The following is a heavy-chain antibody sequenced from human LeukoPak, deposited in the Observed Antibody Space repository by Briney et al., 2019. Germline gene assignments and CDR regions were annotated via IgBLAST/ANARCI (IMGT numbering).Heavy chain of an antibody. J-gene: IGHJ6*03. V-gene: IGHV1-69*06. CDR2: IIPIFGTA. D-gene: IGHD2-8*02. Sequence: SVKVSCKASGGTFSSYAISWVRQAPGQGLEWMGGIIPIFGTANYAQKFQGRVTITADKSTSTAYMELSSLRSEDTAVYYCARERLVLGYYYYYMDVWGKGTTVTVSS. CDR1: GGTFSSYA. CDR3: ARERLVLGYYYYYMDV.